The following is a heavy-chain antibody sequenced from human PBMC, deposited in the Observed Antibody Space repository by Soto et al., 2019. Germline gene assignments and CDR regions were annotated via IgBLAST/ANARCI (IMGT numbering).Heavy chain of an antibody. Sequence: ASVKVSWKASGYSFTSYDINWVRQATGQGLEWMGWMNPNSGNTGYAQKFQGRVTMTRNTSISTAYLELSSLRSEDTAVYYCAKDGPDGDYHFDYWGQGTLVTVSS. V-gene: IGHV1-8*01. CDR3: AKDGPDGDYHFDY. CDR2: MNPNSGNT. D-gene: IGHD4-17*01. CDR1: GYSFTSYD. J-gene: IGHJ4*02.